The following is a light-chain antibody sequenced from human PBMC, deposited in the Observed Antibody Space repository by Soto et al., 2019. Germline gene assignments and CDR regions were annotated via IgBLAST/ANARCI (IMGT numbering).Light chain of an antibody. CDR1: QSVSSSY. CDR2: GAS. J-gene: IGKJ1*01. Sequence: EIVLTQSPGTLSLSPGERATLSCRASQSVSSSYLAWYQQKPGQAPRLLIYGASIRATGMPDRFSGSGSGTDFTLSISRLEPEDFAVYYCQHYVSSPWTFGQGTKVEIK. CDR3: QHYVSSPWT. V-gene: IGKV3-20*01.